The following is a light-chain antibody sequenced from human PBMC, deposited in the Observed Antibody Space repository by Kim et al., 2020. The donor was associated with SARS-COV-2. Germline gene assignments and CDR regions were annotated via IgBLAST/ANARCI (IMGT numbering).Light chain of an antibody. J-gene: IGKJ4*01. CDR3: QEYNSYSALT. CDR1: QRISSW. V-gene: IGKV1-5*03. Sequence: SVGDRVTITCQASQRISSWLAWYQQKPGKAPKLLIYEASRLQSGVPSRFSGSESGTEFTLTISSLQPDDFGTYYCQEYNSYSALTFGGGTKVDIK. CDR2: EAS.